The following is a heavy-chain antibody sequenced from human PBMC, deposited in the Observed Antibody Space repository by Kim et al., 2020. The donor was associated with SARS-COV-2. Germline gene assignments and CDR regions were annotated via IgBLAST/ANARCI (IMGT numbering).Heavy chain of an antibody. D-gene: IGHD3-22*01. CDR1: GFTFSSYA. Sequence: GGSLRLSCAASGFTFSSYAMSWVRQAPGKGLEWVSAISGSGGSTYYADSVKGRFTISRDNSKNTLYLQMNSLRAEDTAVYYCAKDEPYYDSSGYYYVGRFDYWGQGTLVTVSS. J-gene: IGHJ4*02. CDR3: AKDEPYYDSSGYYYVGRFDY. CDR2: ISGSGGST. V-gene: IGHV3-23*01.